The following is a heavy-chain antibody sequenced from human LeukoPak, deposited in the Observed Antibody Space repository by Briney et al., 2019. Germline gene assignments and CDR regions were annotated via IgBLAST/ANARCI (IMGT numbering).Heavy chain of an antibody. CDR3: AKETTVTPFDY. CDR2: ISYDGSNK. Sequence: GGSLRLSCAASGFTFSSYAMSWVRQAPGKGLEWVAVISYDGSNKYYADSVKGRFTISRDNSKDTLYPQMNSLRAEDTAVYYCAKETTVTPFDYWGQGTLVTVSS. CDR1: GFTFSSYA. D-gene: IGHD4-17*01. V-gene: IGHV3-30*18. J-gene: IGHJ4*02.